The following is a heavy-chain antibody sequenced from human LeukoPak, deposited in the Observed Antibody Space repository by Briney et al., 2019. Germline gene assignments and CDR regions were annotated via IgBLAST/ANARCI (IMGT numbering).Heavy chain of an antibody. J-gene: IGHJ4*02. Sequence: SGGSLRLSCAASGFTFSSYWMHWVRQAPGKGLDWVAFIRYDGANKYYADSVKGRFTVSRDNSKSTFYLQMDSLRAEDTAVYYCARHSGTYPDWGQGTLVTVSS. D-gene: IGHD1-26*01. CDR1: GFTFSSYW. V-gene: IGHV3-30*02. CDR3: ARHSGTYPD. CDR2: IRYDGANK.